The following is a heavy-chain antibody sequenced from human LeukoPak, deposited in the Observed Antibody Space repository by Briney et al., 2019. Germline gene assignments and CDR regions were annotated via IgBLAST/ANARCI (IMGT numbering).Heavy chain of an antibody. D-gene: IGHD6-13*01. V-gene: IGHV4-34*01. CDR3: VRYRRIAAAGFDY. J-gene: IGHJ4*02. CDR1: GGSFSGYY. CDR2: INHSGST. Sequence: PSETLSLTCAVYGGSFSGYYWSWIRQPPGKGLEWIGEINHSGSTNYNPSLKSRVTISVDTSKNQFSLKLSSVTAADTAVYYCVRYRRIAAAGFDYWGQGTLVTVSS.